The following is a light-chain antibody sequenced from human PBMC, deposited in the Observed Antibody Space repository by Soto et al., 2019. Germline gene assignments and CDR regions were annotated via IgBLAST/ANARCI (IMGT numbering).Light chain of an antibody. V-gene: IGKV1-39*01. J-gene: IGKJ1*01. CDR1: QSISTY. CDR3: QQSYNSPRT. CDR2: AAS. Sequence: DIQMTQSPSSLSAFVRDSVTLTCRASQSISTYLNWYQQNPGKAPKLLISAASSLQSGVPSRFSGSGSGTDFTLTISSLQPEDFATYYCQQSYNSPRTFGQGTKVEIK.